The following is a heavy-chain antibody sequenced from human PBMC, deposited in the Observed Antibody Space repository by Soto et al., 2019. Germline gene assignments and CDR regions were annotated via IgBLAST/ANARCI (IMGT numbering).Heavy chain of an antibody. CDR2: IWYDGSNR. CDR1: GFTFSSYG. Sequence: QVQLVESGGGVVQPGRSLRLSCAASGFTFSSYGMHWVRQAPGKGLEWVAVIWYDGSNRYYIDSVKGRFTISRDNSKNTLYLQMNSLRAEDMAVYYCATSGLDYYESSGYFAGFDYWGQGTLVTVSS. J-gene: IGHJ4*02. D-gene: IGHD3-22*01. V-gene: IGHV3-33*01. CDR3: ATSGLDYYESSGYFAGFDY.